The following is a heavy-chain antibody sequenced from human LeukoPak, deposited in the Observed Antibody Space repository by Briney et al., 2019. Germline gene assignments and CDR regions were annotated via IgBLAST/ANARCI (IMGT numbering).Heavy chain of an antibody. J-gene: IGHJ3*02. CDR1: GYTFTSYA. CDR2: INTNTGNP. D-gene: IGHD2-2*01. Sequence: ASVKVSCKASGYTFTSYAVNWVRQAPGQGLEWMGWINTNTGNPTYAQGFTGRFVFSLDTSVSTAYLQISSLKAEDTAVYYCARDGLRSCTSSSCYPGEDAFDIWGQGTMVTVSS. V-gene: IGHV7-4-1*02. CDR3: ARDGLRSCTSSSCYPGEDAFDI.